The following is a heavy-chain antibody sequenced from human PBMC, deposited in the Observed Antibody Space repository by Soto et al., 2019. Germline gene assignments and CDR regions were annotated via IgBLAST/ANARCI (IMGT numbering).Heavy chain of an antibody. V-gene: IGHV3-53*02. J-gene: IGHJ4*02. CDR2: IYSGGRT. CDR3: ARSRKFGVAYFDY. Sequence: EVQLVETGGGLIQPGGSLRLSCAASGFTVSSNYMSWVRQAPGKGLEWVSVIYSGGRTYYADSLKGRFTISRDNSKHPLYLQMNSLSAEDTAVYYCARSRKFGVAYFDYWGQGTLVTVSS. CDR1: GFTVSSNY. D-gene: IGHD3-10*01.